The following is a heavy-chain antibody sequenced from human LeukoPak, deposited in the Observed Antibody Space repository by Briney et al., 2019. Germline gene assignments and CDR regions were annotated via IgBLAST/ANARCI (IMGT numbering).Heavy chain of an antibody. CDR2: ISGSGGST. J-gene: IGHJ6*02. Sequence: GGSLRLSCAASGFTFSSYAMIWVRQAPGKGLEWVSAISGSGGSTYYADSVKGRFTISRDNSKNTLYLQMNSLRAEDTAVYYCAKSPWYTSSQNTDYYYGMDVWGQGTTVTVSS. D-gene: IGHD2-2*02. CDR1: GFTFSSYA. V-gene: IGHV3-23*01. CDR3: AKSPWYTSSQNTDYYYGMDV.